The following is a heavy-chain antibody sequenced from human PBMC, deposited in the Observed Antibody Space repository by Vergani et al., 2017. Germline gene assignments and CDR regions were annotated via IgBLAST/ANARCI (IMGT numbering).Heavy chain of an antibody. CDR3: AKDIVVVPAATLGFDY. CDR1: GFTFSSYA. D-gene: IGHD2-2*01. Sequence: EVQLLESGGGLVQPGGSLRPSCAASGFTFSSYAMSWVRPPPGKGLEWVSAISGSGGTTYYADSVKGRFTISRDNSKNTQYLQMNSLRAEDTAVYYCAKDIVVVPAATLGFDYWGQGTLVTVSS. CDR2: ISGSGGTT. V-gene: IGHV3-23*01. J-gene: IGHJ4*02.